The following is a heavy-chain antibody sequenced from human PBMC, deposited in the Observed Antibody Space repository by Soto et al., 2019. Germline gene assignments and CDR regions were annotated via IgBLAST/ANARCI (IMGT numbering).Heavy chain of an antibody. J-gene: IGHJ6*04. CDR1: GFTFEDYV. Sequence: EVQLVESGGGLVQPGRSLRLSCVGSGFTFEDYVMHWVRQVPGKGLEWVSHISWDGYSIGYAGSVRGRFTISRDNAKNSLFLQMNSLRPEDTALYYCARSWSGSTSGRVDVGGKGTTVTVSS. CDR3: ARSWSGSTSGRVDV. CDR2: ISWDGYSI. V-gene: IGHV3-9*01. D-gene: IGHD3-3*01.